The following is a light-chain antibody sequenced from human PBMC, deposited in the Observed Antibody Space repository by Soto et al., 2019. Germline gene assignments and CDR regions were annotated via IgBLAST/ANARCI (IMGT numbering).Light chain of an antibody. CDR2: GAS. CDR1: QSVSSSY. V-gene: IGKV3-20*01. Sequence: EIVLPQSPGTLSLSPGASATLSCRARQSVSSSYLAWYQQKPGQAPRLLIYGASSRATGIPDRFSGSGSGTDFTLTISRLEPEDLAVYYCQQYGSSQEITVGQGARLEIK. J-gene: IGKJ5*01. CDR3: QQYGSSQEIT.